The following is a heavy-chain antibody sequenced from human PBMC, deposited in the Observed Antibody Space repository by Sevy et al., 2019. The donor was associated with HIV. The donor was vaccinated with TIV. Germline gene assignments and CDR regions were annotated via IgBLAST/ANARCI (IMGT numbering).Heavy chain of an antibody. CDR3: AKDFWSGYYHYYYYGMDV. CDR1: GFTFSSYG. CDR2: IRYDGSNK. Sequence: GGSLRLSCAASGFTFSSYGMHWVRQAPGKGLEGVAFIRYDGSNKYYADSVKGRFPISRDNSKNTLYLQMNSLRAEDTAVYYCAKDFWSGYYHYYYYGMDVWGQGTTVTVSS. D-gene: IGHD3-3*01. V-gene: IGHV3-30*02. J-gene: IGHJ6*02.